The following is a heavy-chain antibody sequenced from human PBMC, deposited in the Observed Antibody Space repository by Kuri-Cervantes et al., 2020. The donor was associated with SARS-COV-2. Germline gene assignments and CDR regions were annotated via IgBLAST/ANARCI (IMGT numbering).Heavy chain of an antibody. D-gene: IGHD4-17*01. CDR2: IYYSGST. Sequence: SETLSLTCTVSGGSVSSGSYYWSWIRQPPGKGLEWIGYIYYSGSTNYNPSLKSRVTISVDTSKNQYSPKLSSVTAADTAVYYCSRGITDYGDYGYYYGMDVWGQGTTVTVSS. V-gene: IGHV4-61*01. J-gene: IGHJ6*02. CDR1: GGSVSSGSYY. CDR3: SRGITDYGDYGYYYGMDV.